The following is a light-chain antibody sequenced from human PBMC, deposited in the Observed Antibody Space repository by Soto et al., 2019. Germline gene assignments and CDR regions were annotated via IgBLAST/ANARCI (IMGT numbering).Light chain of an antibody. CDR3: QHRSNWPST. CDR2: DAS. V-gene: IGKV3-11*01. Sequence: EIVLTQSPATLSLSPGERATLSCRASQSVASYLAWYQQKPGQAPRLLIYDASNRATGIPARFSGSGSGTDFTLTISSLEPEDFAVYYCQHRSNWPSTFGQGTKVEIK. J-gene: IGKJ1*01. CDR1: QSVASY.